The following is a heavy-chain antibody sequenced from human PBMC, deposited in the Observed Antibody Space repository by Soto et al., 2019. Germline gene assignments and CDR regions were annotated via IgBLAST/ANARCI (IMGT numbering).Heavy chain of an antibody. J-gene: IGHJ5*02. Sequence: PSETLSLTYAVYGGSFSGYYWSWIRQPPGKGLEWIGEINHSGSTNYNPSLKSRVTISVDTSKNQFSLKLSSVTAADTAVYYCARAATVTTSGSWFDPWGQGTLVTVSS. CDR3: ARAATVTTSGSWFDP. CDR2: INHSGST. V-gene: IGHV4-34*01. CDR1: GGSFSGYY. D-gene: IGHD4-17*01.